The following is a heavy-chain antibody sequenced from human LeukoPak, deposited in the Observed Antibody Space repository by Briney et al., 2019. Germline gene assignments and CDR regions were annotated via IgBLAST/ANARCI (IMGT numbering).Heavy chain of an antibody. CDR1: GYTFTSYY. V-gene: IGHV1-46*01. Sequence: ASVTVSRKASGYTFTSYYMHWVRQAPGQGLEWVGIMRPSGGSTSYAEKFQGRVTMTRDTSTSTVYMELSSLRSEDTAVYYCAREVYQLLSGYWGQGTLVTVSS. D-gene: IGHD2-2*01. J-gene: IGHJ4*02. CDR3: AREVYQLLSGY. CDR2: MRPSGGST.